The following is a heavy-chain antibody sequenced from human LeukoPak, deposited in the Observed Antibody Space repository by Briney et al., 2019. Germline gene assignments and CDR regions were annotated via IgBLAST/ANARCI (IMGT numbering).Heavy chain of an antibody. J-gene: IGHJ5*02. D-gene: IGHD2-8*01. CDR1: GGSFSGYY. CDR2: INHSGST. CDR3: ARGPQRMLLYNWFDP. V-gene: IGHV4-34*01. Sequence: SETLSLTCAVYGGSFSGYYLSWIRQPPGKGLEWIGEINHSGSTNYNPSLKSRVTISVDTSKNQFSLKLSSVTAADTAVYYCARGPQRMLLYNWFDPWGQGTLVTVSS.